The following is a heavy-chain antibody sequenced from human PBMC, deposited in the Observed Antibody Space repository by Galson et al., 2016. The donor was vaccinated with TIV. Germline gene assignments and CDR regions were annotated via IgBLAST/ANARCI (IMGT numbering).Heavy chain of an antibody. V-gene: IGHV1-69*13. Sequence: SVKVSCKASGGSFSTHTFNWVRQAPGQGLEWMGGIVPLFRTTNYAQKFQGRVTLTADESSSTAYMEVRRLTSDDTAVYYCAKDRNTALDTYYYYSGMDVWGQGTTVTVSS. CDR3: AKDRNTALDTYYYYSGMDV. CDR1: GGSFSTHT. J-gene: IGHJ6*02. D-gene: IGHD5-18*01. CDR2: IVPLFRTT.